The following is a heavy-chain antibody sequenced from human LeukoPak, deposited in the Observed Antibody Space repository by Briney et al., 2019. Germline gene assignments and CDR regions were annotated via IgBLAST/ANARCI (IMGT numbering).Heavy chain of an antibody. CDR2: MSGSGGST. J-gene: IGHJ1*01. Sequence: GGSLRLSCAASGFTFSSYAMSWARQAPGKGLEWVSVMSGSGGSTYYADSVKGRFTISRDNSKNTLYLQMNSLRAEDTAVYYCAKEIYGDSTGGRFQHWGQGTLVTVSS. CDR3: AKEIYGDSTGGRFQH. V-gene: IGHV3-23*01. D-gene: IGHD4-17*01. CDR1: GFTFSSYA.